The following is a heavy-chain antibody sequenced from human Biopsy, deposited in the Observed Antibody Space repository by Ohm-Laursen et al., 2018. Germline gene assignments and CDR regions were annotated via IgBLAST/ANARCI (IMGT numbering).Heavy chain of an antibody. V-gene: IGHV3-33*08. D-gene: IGHD3-10*01. CDR1: GFTFSGYG. CDR2: IWYDGTDK. J-gene: IGHJ6*03. CDR3: ARDRYYGSENYFSHYNMDD. Sequence: SLRLSCTASGFTFSGYGMHWVRQAPGKGLEWVAVIWYDGTDKFYADSVKGRFTISRDNSKNTLYLHMNSLRAADTAVYYCARDRYYGSENYFSHYNMDDWGQGTTVTVSS.